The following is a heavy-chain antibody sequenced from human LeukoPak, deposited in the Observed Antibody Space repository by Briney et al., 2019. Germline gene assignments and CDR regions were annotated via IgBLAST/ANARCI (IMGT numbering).Heavy chain of an antibody. CDR1: GFTFSSYA. V-gene: IGHV3-23*01. CDR2: ISGSGGST. D-gene: IGHD2-8*01. Sequence: PGGSLRLSCAASGFTFSSYAMSWVRQAPGKGLEWVSAISGSGGSTYYADSVKGGFTISRDNSKNTLYLQMNSLRAEDTAVYYCAKDRWDIVLMVYANFDYWGQGTLVTVSS. J-gene: IGHJ4*02. CDR3: AKDRWDIVLMVYANFDY.